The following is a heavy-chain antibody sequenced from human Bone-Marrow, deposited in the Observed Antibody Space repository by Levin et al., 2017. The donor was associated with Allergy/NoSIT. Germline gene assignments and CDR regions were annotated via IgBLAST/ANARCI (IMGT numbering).Heavy chain of an antibody. V-gene: IGHV3-20*04. D-gene: IGHD6-13*01. J-gene: IGHJ3*01. CDR3: ARDGSSSWFDDAFGV. CDR2: INWNGDTR. Sequence: LSLTCAISGFTFEDNGMSWVRLVPEKGLQWVASINWNGDTRLYVDSVKGRFTISRDQAKSSLYLEMTSLRDEDTALYYCARDGSSSWFDDAFGVWGQGTMVTVSS. CDR1: GFTFEDNG.